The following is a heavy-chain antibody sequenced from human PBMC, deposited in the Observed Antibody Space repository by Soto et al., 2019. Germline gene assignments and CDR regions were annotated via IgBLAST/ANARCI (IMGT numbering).Heavy chain of an antibody. CDR2: ISGSGGST. CDR1: GFTFSSYA. V-gene: IGHV3-23*01. D-gene: IGHD1-26*01. Sequence: RLSCAASGFTFSSYAMSWVRQAPGKGLEWVSAISGSGGSTYYPDSVKGRFTISRDNSKTTLYLQMNSLRAEDTAVYYCAKDVSVGAYYFDYWGQGTLVTVSS. J-gene: IGHJ4*02. CDR3: AKDVSVGAYYFDY.